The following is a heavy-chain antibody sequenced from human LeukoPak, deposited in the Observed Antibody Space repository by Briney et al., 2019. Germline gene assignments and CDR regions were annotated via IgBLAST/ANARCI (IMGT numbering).Heavy chain of an antibody. CDR1: GFTFRTSW. J-gene: IGHJ4*02. CDR3: ARGDPLGNY. Sequence: GGSLRLSCSDSGFTFRTSWMHWVRQGPGKGLLWVAHINSDGSNTAYADSVKGRFSISRDNAKSTLYLQMNSLRSEDTAVYYCARGDPLGNYWGQGTLVTVSS. V-gene: IGHV3-74*01. D-gene: IGHD7-27*01. CDR2: INSDGSNT.